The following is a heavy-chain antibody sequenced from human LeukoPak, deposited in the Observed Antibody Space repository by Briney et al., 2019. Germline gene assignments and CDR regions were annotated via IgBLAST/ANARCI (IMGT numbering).Heavy chain of an antibody. V-gene: IGHV3-30*04. CDR2: ISYDGINQ. Sequence: GRSLRLSSATSGFPFSSYAMHWVRQAPGKGLEWVALISYDGINQYYADSVKGRFIISRDNSKNTLYLQLNSLRLEDTAVYYCTLTTFGVVYYFDYWGQGTLVTVSS. CDR3: TLTTFGVVYYFDY. CDR1: GFPFSSYA. J-gene: IGHJ4*02. D-gene: IGHD1/OR15-1a*01.